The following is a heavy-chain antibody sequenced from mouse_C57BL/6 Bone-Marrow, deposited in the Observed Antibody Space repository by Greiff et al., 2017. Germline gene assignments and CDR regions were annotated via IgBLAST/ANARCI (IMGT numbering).Heavy chain of an antibody. V-gene: IGHV1-81*01. CDR2: IYPRSGNT. J-gene: IGHJ3*01. D-gene: IGHD1-1*01. CDR3: ARPITTVVATPFAY. Sequence: VKLMESGAELARPGASVKLSCKASGYTFTSYGISWVKQRTGQGLEWIGEIYPRSGNTYYNEKFKGKAPLTAEKSSSTAYMELRSLTSEDSAVYFCARPITTVVATPFAYWGQGTLVTVSA. CDR1: GYTFTSYG.